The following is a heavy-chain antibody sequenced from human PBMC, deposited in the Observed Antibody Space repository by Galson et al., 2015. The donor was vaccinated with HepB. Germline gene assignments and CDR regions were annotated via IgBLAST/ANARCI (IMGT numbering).Heavy chain of an antibody. Sequence: SVKVSCKASGYTFTGYYMHWVRQAPGQGLEWMGRINPNSGGTNYAQKFQGRVTMTRDTSISTAYMELSRLRSDDTAVYYCARGCDKGKYFYYYMDVWGKGTTVTVSS. V-gene: IGHV1-2*06. CDR2: INPNSGGT. CDR3: ARGCDKGKYFYYYMDV. CDR1: GYTFTGYY. D-gene: IGHD2-21*01. J-gene: IGHJ6*03.